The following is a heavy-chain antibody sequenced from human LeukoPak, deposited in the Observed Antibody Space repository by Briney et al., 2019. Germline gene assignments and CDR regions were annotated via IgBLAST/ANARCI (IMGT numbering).Heavy chain of an antibody. Sequence: GASVKVSCKASGYTFTSYDIHWVRQATGQGLEWMGWMKPYSGYTDYAQKLQGRVTMTTDTSKGTAYMELRSLRSDDTAVYYCARPSVPAAVDDAFDIWGQGTMVTVSS. J-gene: IGHJ3*02. CDR1: GYTFTSYD. CDR3: ARPSVPAAVDDAFDI. D-gene: IGHD2-2*01. CDR2: MKPYSGYT. V-gene: IGHV1-8*01.